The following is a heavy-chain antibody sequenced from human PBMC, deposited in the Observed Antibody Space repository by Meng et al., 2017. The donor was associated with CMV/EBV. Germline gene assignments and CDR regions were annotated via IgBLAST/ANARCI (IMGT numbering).Heavy chain of an antibody. CDR1: TFTLSNHD. D-gene: IGHD2-21*01. Sequence: GESLKISCSSSTFTLSNHDMNWVRQAPGKGLEWLSHINRGDSVIAYADSVRGRFTISRDIAKNSLYLQMNSLRVEDTALYYCTKDQGIPGYSMDVWGQGTTVTVSS. J-gene: IGHJ6*02. CDR2: INRGDSVI. V-gene: IGHV3-48*03. CDR3: TKDQGIPGYSMDV.